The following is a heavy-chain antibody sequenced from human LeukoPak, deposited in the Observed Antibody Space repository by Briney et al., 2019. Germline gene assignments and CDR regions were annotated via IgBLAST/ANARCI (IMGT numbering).Heavy chain of an antibody. CDR1: GGTFSSYA. J-gene: IGHJ6*03. D-gene: IGHD2-2*01. Sequence: ASVKVSCKASGGTFSSYAISWVRQAPGQGLEWMGGIIPIFGTANYAQKFQGRVTITADESTSTAYMELSSLRSEDTAVYYCARDGYAPNYYYMDVWDKGTTVTVSS. CDR3: ARDGYAPNYYYMDV. CDR2: IIPIFGTA. V-gene: IGHV1-69*13.